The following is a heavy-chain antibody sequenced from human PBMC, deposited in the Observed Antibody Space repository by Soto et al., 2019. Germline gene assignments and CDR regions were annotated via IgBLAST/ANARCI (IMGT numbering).Heavy chain of an antibody. CDR1: DNTFIGYY. V-gene: IGHV1-18*04. CDR3: ARARTMIVVDEAFDY. D-gene: IGHD3-22*01. Sequence: ASVKVSCTASDNTFIGYYLHWVRQAPGQGLEWMGWISPYSGNTNYAQKLQGRVTMTTDTSTSTAYMELRSLRSDDTAVYYCARARTMIVVDEAFDYWGQGTLVTVSS. CDR2: ISPYSGNT. J-gene: IGHJ4*02.